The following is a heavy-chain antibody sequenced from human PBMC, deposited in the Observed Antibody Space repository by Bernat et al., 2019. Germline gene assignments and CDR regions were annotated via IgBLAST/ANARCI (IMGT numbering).Heavy chain of an antibody. Sequence: QLQLQESGSGLVKPSQTLSLTCAVSGGSISSGGYSWSWIRQPPGKGLEWIGYIYHSGSTYYNPSLKSRVTISVDRSKNQFSLKLSSVTAADTAVYYCAGTTVTIATLRAYAFDIWGQGTMVPVSS. CDR1: GGSISSGGYS. CDR3: AGTTVTIATLRAYAFDI. D-gene: IGHD4-17*01. CDR2: IYHSGST. V-gene: IGHV4-30-2*01. J-gene: IGHJ3*02.